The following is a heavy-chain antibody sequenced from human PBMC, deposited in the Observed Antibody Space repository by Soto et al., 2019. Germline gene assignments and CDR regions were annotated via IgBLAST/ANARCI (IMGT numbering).Heavy chain of an antibody. Sequence: QVQLVESGGGVVQPGTSLRLSCVGSGFTFRSYVIHWVRQAPGKGLEWVALTSYDGSNNFYGDSVKGRFTISRNNTRNTVEYQIDSRRFDETAVFYCCGWGSRGGFDVWGQGTLVSVSS. CDR2: TSYDGSNN. CDR3: CGWGSRGGFDV. J-gene: IGHJ4*02. D-gene: IGHD3-10*01. V-gene: IGHV3-33*05. CDR1: GFTFRSYV.